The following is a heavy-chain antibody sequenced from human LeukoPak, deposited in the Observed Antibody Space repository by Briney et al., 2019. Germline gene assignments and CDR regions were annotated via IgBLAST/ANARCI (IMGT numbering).Heavy chain of an antibody. D-gene: IGHD3-10*01. Sequence: GGSLRLSCAASGFTVSTNYMSWVRQAPGKGLEWVSVVYGGGSTYYADSVRGRFTISRDNSKNTLYLQMNSLRAEGTAVYYCARFNYYAPMDVWGKGTTVTVSS. CDR3: ARFNYYAPMDV. V-gene: IGHV3-53*01. CDR2: VYGGGST. J-gene: IGHJ6*03. CDR1: GFTVSTNY.